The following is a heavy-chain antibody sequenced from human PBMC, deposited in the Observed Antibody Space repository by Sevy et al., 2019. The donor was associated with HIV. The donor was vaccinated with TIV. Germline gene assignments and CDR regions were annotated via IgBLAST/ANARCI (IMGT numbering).Heavy chain of an antibody. CDR3: ARAVPSGGSLRRYFDL. V-gene: IGHV4-31*03. CDR2: IYYSGST. J-gene: IGHJ2*01. Sequence: SETLSLTCTVSGGSISSGGYYWSWIRQHPGKGLEWIGYIYYSGSTYYNPSLKSRVTISVDTSKNQFSLKLGSVTAADTAVYYCARAVPSGGSLRRYFDLWGRGTLVTVSS. CDR1: GGSISSGGYY. D-gene: IGHD2-15*01.